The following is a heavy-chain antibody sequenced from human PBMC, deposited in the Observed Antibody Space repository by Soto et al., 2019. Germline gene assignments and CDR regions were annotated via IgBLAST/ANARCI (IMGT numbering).Heavy chain of an antibody. CDR1: GFTFSSYS. V-gene: IGHV3-21*01. CDR3: ARVGSSSWYLSVDYYGMDV. CDR2: ISSSSSYI. Sequence: GGSLRLSCAASGFTFSSYSMNWVRQAPGKGLEWVSSISSSSSYIYYADSVKGRFTISRDNAKNSLYLQMNSLRAEDTAVYYCARVGSSSWYLSVDYYGMDVWGQGTTVTVSS. J-gene: IGHJ6*02. D-gene: IGHD6-13*01.